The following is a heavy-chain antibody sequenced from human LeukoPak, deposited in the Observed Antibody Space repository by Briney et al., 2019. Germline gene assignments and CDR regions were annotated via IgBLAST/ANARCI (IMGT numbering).Heavy chain of an antibody. J-gene: IGHJ2*01. V-gene: IGHV5-51*01. CDR3: VQSTRKFWYLDL. CDR2: IYPGDSNS. D-gene: IGHD4-11*01. Sequence: GESLKISCKGSGYIFTTYWIGWVRQMPGKGLEWMGIIYPGDSNSRYSPSFQGQVNISADKSLSTAYLHWSSLKASDSAMYYCVQSTRKFWYLDLWGRGTLVTVSS. CDR1: GYIFTTYW.